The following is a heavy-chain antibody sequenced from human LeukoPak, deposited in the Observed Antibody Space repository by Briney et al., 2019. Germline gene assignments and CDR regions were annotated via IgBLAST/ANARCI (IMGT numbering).Heavy chain of an antibody. J-gene: IGHJ4*02. D-gene: IGHD2-21*02. CDR3: ASDGLKGGVFDY. V-gene: IGHV3-9*02. CDR2: IICNRGSI. Sequence: CLRLSCVASGFTSDVYAMHWVRHAPGGGLEWVSRIICNRGSIGYAGSVTGSFTVSRDNATNSPYLQMNSLRAEETAVYFWASDGLKGGVFDYWGQGTLVTVSS. CDR1: GFTSDVYA.